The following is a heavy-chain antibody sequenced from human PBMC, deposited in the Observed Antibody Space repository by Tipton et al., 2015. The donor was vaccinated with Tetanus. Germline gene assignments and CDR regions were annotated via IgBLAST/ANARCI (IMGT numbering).Heavy chain of an antibody. J-gene: IGHJ4*01. CDR1: GGSFSSSNDY. CDR3: GRGTDAYKSGNY. D-gene: IGHD5-24*01. V-gene: IGHV4-39*01. Sequence: TLSLTCTVSGGSFSSSNDYWAWIRQPPGKGLEWVGSIYYGGSTYFNPSLRSRGTISIDTPRNQFSLQLSSVTAADTALYFCGRGTDAYKSGNYWGQGTLVTASS. CDR2: IYYGGST.